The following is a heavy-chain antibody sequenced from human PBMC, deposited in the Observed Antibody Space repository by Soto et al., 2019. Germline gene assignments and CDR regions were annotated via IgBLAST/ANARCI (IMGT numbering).Heavy chain of an antibody. J-gene: IGHJ2*01. Sequence: GGSLRLSCAASGFTFSSYAMSWVRQAPGKGLEWVSAISGSGGSTYYADSVKGRFTISRDNSKNTLYLQMNSLRAEDTAVYYCAKVFIVVVAASPPWYFALWGRGTLVTVSS. CDR3: AKVFIVVVAASPPWYFAL. V-gene: IGHV3-23*01. D-gene: IGHD2-15*01. CDR2: ISGSGGST. CDR1: GFTFSSYA.